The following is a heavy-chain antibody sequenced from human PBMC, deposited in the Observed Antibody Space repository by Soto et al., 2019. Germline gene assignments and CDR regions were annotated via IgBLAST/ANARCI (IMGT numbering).Heavy chain of an antibody. CDR3: ARGRGFLRSAWSYAFDI. Sequence: ASVKVSCKASGYTFNNYGITWVRQAPGQGLEWMGWISVYNGNTNYAQKLQGRVTMTTDTSTSTAYMELRSLRSDDTAVYYCARGRGFLRSAWSYAFDIWGQGTMVTVSS. CDR2: ISVYNGNT. D-gene: IGHD6-19*01. CDR1: GYTFNNYG. V-gene: IGHV1-18*01. J-gene: IGHJ3*02.